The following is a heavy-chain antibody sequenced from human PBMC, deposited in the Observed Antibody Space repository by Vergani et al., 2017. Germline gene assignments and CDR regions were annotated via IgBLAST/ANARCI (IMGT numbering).Heavy chain of an antibody. CDR2: MNPNSGNT. D-gene: IGHD3-3*01. CDR1: GYTFTSYD. J-gene: IGHJ6*03. V-gene: IGHV1-8*01. Sequence: QVQLVQSGAEVKKPGASVKVSCKASGYTFTSYDINWVRQATXQGLEWMGWMNPNSGNTGYAQKFQGRVTMTRNTSISTAYMELSSLRSEDTAVYYCARDVLRFLEWLGYYYYMDVWGKGTTVTVSS. CDR3: ARDVLRFLEWLGYYYYMDV.